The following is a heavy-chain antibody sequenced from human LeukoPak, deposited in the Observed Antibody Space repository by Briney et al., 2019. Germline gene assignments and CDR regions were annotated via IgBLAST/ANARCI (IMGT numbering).Heavy chain of an antibody. V-gene: IGHV4-30-2*01. CDR2: IYHSGST. CDR3: ARGFVGAPAYFDL. CDR1: GGSISSGGYS. J-gene: IGHJ2*01. Sequence: SETLSLTCAVSGGSISSGGYSWSWIRQPPGMGLEWIGYIYHSGSTYYNPSLKSRVTISVDRSKNQFSLKLSSVTAADTAVYYCARGFVGAPAYFDLWGRGTLVTVSS. D-gene: IGHD1-26*01.